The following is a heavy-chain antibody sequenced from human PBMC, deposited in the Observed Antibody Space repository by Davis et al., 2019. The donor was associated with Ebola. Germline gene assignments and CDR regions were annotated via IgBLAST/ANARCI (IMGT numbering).Heavy chain of an antibody. Sequence: HTGGSLRLSCAASGFTFSNYRMHWVRQDPGTGLVWVSRIKNDGSSTSYADSVKGRFTISRDNSKNTLYLQMNSLRAEDTAVYYCANSRTGTLGDYWGQGTLVTVSS. V-gene: IGHV3-74*01. CDR2: IKNDGSST. D-gene: IGHD1-7*01. J-gene: IGHJ4*02. CDR1: GFTFSNYR. CDR3: ANSRTGTLGDY.